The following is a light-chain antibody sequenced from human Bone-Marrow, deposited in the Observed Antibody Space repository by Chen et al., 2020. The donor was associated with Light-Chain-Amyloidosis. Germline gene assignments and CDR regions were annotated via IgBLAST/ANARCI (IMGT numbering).Light chain of an antibody. J-gene: IGLJ1*01. CDR2: EVS. CDR3: SSYTSSVSYV. CDR1: SSDVGGYNH. V-gene: IGLV2-14*01. Sequence: QSALTQPASVSWSPGQSITISCTGTSSDVGGYNHVSWYQHHPGKAPKLMIYEVSNRPSGISKRFSGSKSGNTASLSISGLQAEDEADYYCSSYTSSVSYVFGSGTKVTVL.